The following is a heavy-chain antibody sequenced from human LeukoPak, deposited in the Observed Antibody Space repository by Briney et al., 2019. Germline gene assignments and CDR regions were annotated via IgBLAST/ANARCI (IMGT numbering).Heavy chain of an antibody. V-gene: IGHV1-18*01. CDR3: ARDSTITARAPGY. Sequence: ASVKVSCKTSGYSFTSYGITWVRQAPGQGLEWMGRINTYNGNTNYAQKFQGRVTMTTDTSTSTAYLELRSLRSDDTAVYYCARDSTITARAPGYWGQGTLVTVSS. J-gene: IGHJ4*02. CDR1: GYSFTSYG. CDR2: INTYNGNT. D-gene: IGHD6-6*01.